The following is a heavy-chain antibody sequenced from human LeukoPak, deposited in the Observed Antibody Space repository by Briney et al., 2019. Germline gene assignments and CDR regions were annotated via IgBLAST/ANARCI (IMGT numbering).Heavy chain of an antibody. CDR3: ARDRRRIVVVPANRGAAFDI. CDR2: ISSSSSYI. V-gene: IGHV3-21*01. D-gene: IGHD2-2*01. Sequence: GGSLRLSCAASGFTFSSYSMNWVRQAPGKGLEWVSSISSSSSYIYYADSVKGRFTISRDNAKNSLYLQMNSLRAEDTAVYYCARDRRRIVVVPANRGAAFDIWGQGTMATVSS. CDR1: GFTFSSYS. J-gene: IGHJ3*02.